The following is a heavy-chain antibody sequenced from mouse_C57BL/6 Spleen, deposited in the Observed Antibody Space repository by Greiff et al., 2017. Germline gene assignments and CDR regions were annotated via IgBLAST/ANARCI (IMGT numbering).Heavy chain of an antibody. CDR2: IDPSDSYT. CDR3: ARRLKGGCLTY. CDR1: GYTFTSYW. D-gene: IGHD3-3*01. J-gene: IGHJ3*01. V-gene: IGHV1-50*01. Sequence: QVQLQQPGAELVKPGASVKLSCKASGYTFTSYWMQWVKQRPGQGLEWIGEIDPSDSYTNYNQKFKGKATLTVDTSSSTAYMQLSSLTSEDSAVYYCARRLKGGCLTYWGQGTLVTVSA.